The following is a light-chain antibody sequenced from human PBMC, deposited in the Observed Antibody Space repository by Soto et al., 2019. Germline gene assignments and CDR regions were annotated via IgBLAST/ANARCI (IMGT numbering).Light chain of an antibody. CDR1: QSVSSY. CDR3: QHRSSWPYT. Sequence: IVLTQSPATLSLSPGERATLSCRASQSVSSYLAWYQQKPGQAPRLLIYGASNRATGIPARFSGSGSGTDFALTISSLEPEDYAGYYCQHRSSWPYTFGQGTKLEIK. V-gene: IGKV3-11*01. J-gene: IGKJ2*01. CDR2: GAS.